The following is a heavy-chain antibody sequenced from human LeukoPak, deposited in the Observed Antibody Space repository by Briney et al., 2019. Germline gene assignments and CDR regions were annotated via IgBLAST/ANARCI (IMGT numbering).Heavy chain of an antibody. CDR1: GGSFSGYY. J-gene: IGHJ5*02. V-gene: IGHV4-34*01. CDR2: INHSGST. CDR3: ARENTYYYDSSGRYNWFDP. Sequence: SETLSLTCAVYGGSFSGYYWNWIRQPPGKGLEWIGEINHSGSTNYNPSLKSRVTISVDTSKNQFSLKLSSVTAADTAVYYCARENTYYYDSSGRYNWFDPWGQGTLVTVSS. D-gene: IGHD3-22*01.